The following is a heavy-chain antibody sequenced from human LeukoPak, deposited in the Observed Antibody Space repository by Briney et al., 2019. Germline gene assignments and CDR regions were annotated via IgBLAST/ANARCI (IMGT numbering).Heavy chain of an antibody. CDR2: ALYTGST. CDR1: GGSISSYF. V-gene: IGHV4-59*01. Sequence: PSETLSLICSVSGGSISSYFWSWIRQAPGKGLEWVGYALYTGSTEYNPALKSRVTISLDTSNNQFSLRLSSVTAADTAVYYCARDNGYNYGIDYWGQGRLVTVSS. D-gene: IGHD5-18*01. CDR3: ARDNGYNYGIDY. J-gene: IGHJ4*02.